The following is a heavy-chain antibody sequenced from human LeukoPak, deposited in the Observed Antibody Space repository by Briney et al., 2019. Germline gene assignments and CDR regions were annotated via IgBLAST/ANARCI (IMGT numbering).Heavy chain of an antibody. CDR1: SGSISSTHHY. CDR3: VRDQGFLAY. V-gene: IGHV4-39*07. Sequence: SETLSLTCTVSSGSISSTHHYWAWIRQPPGKGLEWISRIYTSGSTNYNPSLKSRVTMPVDTSKDQFSLNLTSVTAADTAVYYCVRDQGFLAYWGQGTLVTVSS. D-gene: IGHD3-3*01. J-gene: IGHJ4*02. CDR2: IYTSGST.